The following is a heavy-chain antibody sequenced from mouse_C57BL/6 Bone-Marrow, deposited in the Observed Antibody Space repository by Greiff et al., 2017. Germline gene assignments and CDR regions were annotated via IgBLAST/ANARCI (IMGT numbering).Heavy chain of an antibody. CDR2: IWGGGST. D-gene: IGHD1-1*01. J-gene: IGHJ1*03. CDR3: AKHISTTVVRHWYFDV. Sequence: QVHVKQSGPGLVAPSQSLSITCTVSGFSLTSYGVDWVRQPPGKGLEWLGVIWGGGSTNYNSALMSRLSISKDNSKSQVFLKMNSLQTDDTAMYYCAKHISTTVVRHWYFDVWGTGTTVTVSS. V-gene: IGHV2-9*01. CDR1: GFSLTSYG.